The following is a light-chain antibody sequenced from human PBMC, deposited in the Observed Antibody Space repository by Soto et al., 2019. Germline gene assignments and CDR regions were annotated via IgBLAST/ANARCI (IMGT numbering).Light chain of an antibody. J-gene: IGLJ1*01. V-gene: IGLV2-8*01. CDR2: EVT. CDR1: SSDVGTYKY. Sequence: QSALTQPPSASGSPGQSVTISCTGTSSDVGTYKYVSWYQQHPGKAPKLMIYEVTKRPSGVPDRFSGSKSGNTASLTVSGLQAEDEADYYCSSYTNINTRACVFGTGTKVTVL. CDR3: SSYTNINTRACV.